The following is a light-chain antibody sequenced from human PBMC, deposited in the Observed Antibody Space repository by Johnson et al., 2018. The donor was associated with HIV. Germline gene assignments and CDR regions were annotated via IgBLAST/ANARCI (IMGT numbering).Light chain of an antibody. CDR1: SSNIGNNY. CDR3: GTWDTSLSANYV. CDR2: DNN. Sequence: QSVLTQPPSVSAAPGQKVTISCSGSSSNIGNNYVSWYQQLPGTAPKLLIYDNNKRPSGIPDRFSGSKSGTSATLGITGLQTGDEADYYCGTWDTSLSANYVVGTGTNVTVL. V-gene: IGLV1-51*01. J-gene: IGLJ1*01.